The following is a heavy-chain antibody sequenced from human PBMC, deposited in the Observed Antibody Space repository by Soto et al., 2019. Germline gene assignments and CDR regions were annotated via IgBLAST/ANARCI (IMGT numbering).Heavy chain of an antibody. CDR1: GYTFAFYF. V-gene: IGHV1-46*01. CDR3: TRAEEMATIRFEH. CDR2: INPTGGPT. J-gene: IGHJ4*02. Sequence: ASVKVSFKASGYTFAFYFIHWVRQAPGHGLEWMGTINPTGGPTSYAQKFQGRVTMTRDTSTNTVYMELTSLTYDDTAVYYCTRAEEMATIRFEHWGQGTLVTVSS.